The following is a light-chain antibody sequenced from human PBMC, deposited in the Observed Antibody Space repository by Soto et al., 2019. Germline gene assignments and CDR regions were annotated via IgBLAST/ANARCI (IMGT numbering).Light chain of an antibody. CDR2: AAS. V-gene: IGKV1-39*01. Sequence: DIQMTQSPSSLSASVGDRVTITCRASQSISSYLNWYQQKPGKAPKLLIYAASTLQSEVPSRFSGSGSGTDFTLTISCLQSEDFATYYCQQYYTFPQTFGQGTKVDIK. CDR1: QSISSY. CDR3: QQYYTFPQT. J-gene: IGKJ1*01.